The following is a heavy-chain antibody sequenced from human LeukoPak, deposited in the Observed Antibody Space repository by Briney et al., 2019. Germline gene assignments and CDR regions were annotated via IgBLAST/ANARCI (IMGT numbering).Heavy chain of an antibody. CDR2: IYYSRST. CDR1: GGSISSYY. D-gene: IGHD4-11*01. Sequence: SETLSLTCTVSGGSISSYYWSWIRQPPGKGLEWIGYIYYSRSTNYNPSLKSRVTISVDTSKNQFSLKLSSVTAADTAVYYCARVLDDYSAFDIWGQGTMVTVSS. CDR3: ARVLDDYSAFDI. V-gene: IGHV4-59*01. J-gene: IGHJ3*02.